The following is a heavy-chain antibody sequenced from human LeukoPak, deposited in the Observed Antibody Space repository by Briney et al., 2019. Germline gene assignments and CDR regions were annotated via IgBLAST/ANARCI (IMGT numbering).Heavy chain of an antibody. Sequence: SETLSLTCAVSGGSISSSNWWSWVRQPPGKGLEWIGEIYHSGSTNYNPSLKSRVTISVDKSKNQFSLKLSSVTAADTAVYYCARRGSTGQLLWDYWGQGTLVTVSS. CDR1: GGSISSSNW. CDR2: IYHSGST. D-gene: IGHD2-2*01. J-gene: IGHJ4*02. CDR3: ARRGSTGQLLWDY. V-gene: IGHV4-4*02.